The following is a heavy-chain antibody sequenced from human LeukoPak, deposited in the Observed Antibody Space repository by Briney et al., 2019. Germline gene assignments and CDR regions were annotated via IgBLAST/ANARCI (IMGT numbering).Heavy chain of an antibody. CDR1: GGSISSGSYY. Sequence: PSETLSLTCTVSGGSISSGSYYWSWIRQPPGKGLEWIGYFYYSGSTYYNPSLKSRVTISVDTSKNQFSLKLSSVTAADTAVYYCARADYGSGSRNFDYWGQGTLVTVSS. V-gene: IGHV4-31*03. J-gene: IGHJ4*02. D-gene: IGHD3-10*01. CDR3: ARADYGSGSRNFDY. CDR2: FYYSGST.